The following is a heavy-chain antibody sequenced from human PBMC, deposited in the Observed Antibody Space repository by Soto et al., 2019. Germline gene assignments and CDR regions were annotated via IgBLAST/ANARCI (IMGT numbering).Heavy chain of an antibody. J-gene: IGHJ4*02. CDR3: ASETYCGGDCYAKFDY. CDR1: GGTFSRYA. D-gene: IGHD2-21*02. V-gene: IGHV1-69*12. Sequence: QVQLVQSGAEVKKPGSSVKVSCKASGGTFSRYAISWVRQAPGQGLEWMGGIIPIFGTANYAQKFQGRVTITADESTSTAYMELSSLRSEDTAVYYCASETYCGGDCYAKFDYWGQGTLVTVSS. CDR2: IIPIFGTA.